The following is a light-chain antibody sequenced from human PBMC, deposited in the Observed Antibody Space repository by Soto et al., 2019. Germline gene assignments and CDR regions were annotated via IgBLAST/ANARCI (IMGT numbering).Light chain of an antibody. Sequence: QSVLTQPASVSGSPGQSITISCTGTSSDVGGFIFVSWYQQHPGRAPKLMIYDVSNRPSGVSNRFSGSKSGNTASLTISGLQADDDADYYCVSYTTSASYVFGTGTKVTVL. CDR2: DVS. CDR1: SSDVGGFIF. V-gene: IGLV2-14*01. J-gene: IGLJ1*01. CDR3: VSYTTSASYV.